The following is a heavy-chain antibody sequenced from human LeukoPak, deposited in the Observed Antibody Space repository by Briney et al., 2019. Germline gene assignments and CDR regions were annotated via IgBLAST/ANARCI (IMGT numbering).Heavy chain of an antibody. J-gene: IGHJ6*03. Sequence: GESLRLSCAASGFTFSSYSMNWVRQAPGKGLEWVSSISSSSYIYYADSVKGRFTISRDNAKNSLYLQMNSLRAEDTAVYYCAREPAAGPYYYYVDVWGKGTTVTVSS. V-gene: IGHV3-21*01. CDR1: GFTFSSYS. D-gene: IGHD6-13*01. CDR3: AREPAAGPYYYYVDV. CDR2: ISSSSYI.